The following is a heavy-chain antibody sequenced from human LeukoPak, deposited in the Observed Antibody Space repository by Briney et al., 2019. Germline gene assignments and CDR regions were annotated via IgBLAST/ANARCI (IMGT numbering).Heavy chain of an antibody. J-gene: IGHJ4*02. V-gene: IGHV7-4-1*02. D-gene: IGHD6-19*01. CDR1: GYTFTNYP. Sequence: ASVKVSCKASGYTFTNYPMIWVRQAPGQGLECMGWINTNTVNPTYAQGFTGRFLFSLDTSVGTTYLQIISLNTEDTAVYYCARGGYSRGQGSPFDYWGQGTLVTVSS. CDR2: INTNTVNP. CDR3: ARGGYSRGQGSPFDY.